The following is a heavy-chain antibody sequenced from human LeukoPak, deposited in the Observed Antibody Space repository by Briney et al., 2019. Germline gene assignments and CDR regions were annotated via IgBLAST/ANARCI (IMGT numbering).Heavy chain of an antibody. CDR1: GYTFPSYD. CDR2: MNPNSGNT. D-gene: IGHD1-26*01. V-gene: IGHV1-8*01. Sequence: ASVKVSCKTSGYTFPSYDINWVRQAPGQGLEWMGWMNPNSGNTGYTQKFQGRVTISRNTSITTAYMELSSLRSEDTAVYYCARGPKWTGSYYYFDYWGQGTLVTVSS. J-gene: IGHJ4*02. CDR3: ARGPKWTGSYYYFDY.